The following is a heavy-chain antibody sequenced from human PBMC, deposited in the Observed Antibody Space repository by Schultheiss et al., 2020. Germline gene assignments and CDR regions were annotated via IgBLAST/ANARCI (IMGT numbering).Heavy chain of an antibody. CDR1: GFTFSSYA. Sequence: GGSLRLSCAASGFTFSSYAMSWVRQAPGKGPEWVSIISGGADSTYYADSVKGRFTISRDNSKNTLYLQMNSLRAEDTAVYYCARDLHSYSSGWYSGWFDPWGQGHLGTVAS. J-gene: IGHJ5*02. V-gene: IGHV3-23*01. CDR3: ARDLHSYSSGWYSGWFDP. D-gene: IGHD6-19*01. CDR2: ISGGADST.